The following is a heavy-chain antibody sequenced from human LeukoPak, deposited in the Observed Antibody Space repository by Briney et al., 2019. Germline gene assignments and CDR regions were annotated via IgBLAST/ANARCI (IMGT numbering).Heavy chain of an antibody. CDR1: AYTFTGYY. CDR3: AAHLQNWGPFDY. D-gene: IGHD7-27*01. J-gene: IGHJ4*02. CDR2: INPSGTST. V-gene: IGHV1-46*03. Sequence: ASVKVSCKASAYTFTGYYMHWVRQAPGQGLEWMGTINPSGTSTNYAQKFQGRVTMTRDTSTSTVYIELGGLRSEDTAVYYCAAHLQNWGPFDYWGQGTLVTVSS.